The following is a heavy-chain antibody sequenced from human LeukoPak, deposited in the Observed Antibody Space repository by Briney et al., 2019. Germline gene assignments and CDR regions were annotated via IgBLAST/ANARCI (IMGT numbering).Heavy chain of an antibody. CDR2: ITSTSSFI. V-gene: IGHV3-21*01. CDR3: TSEVATIEGKFDY. J-gene: IGHJ4*01. CDR1: GFIFRTYT. D-gene: IGHD5-12*01. Sequence: GGSLRLSCAASGFIFRTYTMNWVRQAPGKGLEWVSSITSTSSFIFYADSVQGRFTISRDNAKNSLYLQMDSLRAEDTAVYYCTSEVATIEGKFDYWGQGTLVTVSP.